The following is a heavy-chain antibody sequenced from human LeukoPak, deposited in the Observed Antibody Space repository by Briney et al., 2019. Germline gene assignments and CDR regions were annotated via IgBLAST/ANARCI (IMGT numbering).Heavy chain of an antibody. D-gene: IGHD4-23*01. V-gene: IGHV3-11*01. CDR1: GFTFSDYY. J-gene: IGHJ5*02. Sequence: GGSLRLSCAASGFTFSDYYMSWIRQAPGKGLEGVSHISSSGSTIYYADSVKGRFTISRDNAKNSLYLQMNSLSAEETAVYSCATVDYGGTSWGQGTLVTVSS. CDR2: ISSSGSTI. CDR3: ATVDYGGTS.